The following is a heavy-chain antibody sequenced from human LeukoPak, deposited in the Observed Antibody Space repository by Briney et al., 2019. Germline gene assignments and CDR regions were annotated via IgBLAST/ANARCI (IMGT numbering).Heavy chain of an antibody. CDR2: IYYSGST. D-gene: IGHD2-15*01. CDR3: ARGRKPLYCSGGSCNGGFDY. J-gene: IGHJ4*02. V-gene: IGHV4-59*08. Sequence: PSETLSLTCTVSGGSISSYYWSWIRQPPGKGLEWIGYIYYSGSTNYNPSLKSRVTISVDTSKNQFSLKLSSVTAADTAVYYCARGRKPLYCSGGSCNGGFDYWGQGTLVTVSS. CDR1: GGSISSYY.